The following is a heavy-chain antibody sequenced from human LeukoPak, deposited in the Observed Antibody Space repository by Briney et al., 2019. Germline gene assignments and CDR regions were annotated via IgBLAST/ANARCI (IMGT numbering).Heavy chain of an antibody. CDR1: GFTFSSYS. Sequence: GGSLRLSCAASGFTFSSYSMNWVRQAPGKGLEWVSSISSSSSYIYYADSVKGRFTISRDNAKNSLYLQMNSLRAEDTAVYYCARLQGDYDILTGYPEYYFDYWGQGTLASVSS. CDR2: ISSSSSYI. J-gene: IGHJ4*02. D-gene: IGHD3-9*01. V-gene: IGHV3-21*01. CDR3: ARLQGDYDILTGYPEYYFDY.